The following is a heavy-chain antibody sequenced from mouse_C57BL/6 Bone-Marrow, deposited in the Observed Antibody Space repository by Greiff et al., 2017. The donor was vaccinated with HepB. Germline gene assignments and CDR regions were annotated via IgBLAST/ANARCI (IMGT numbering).Heavy chain of an antibody. V-gene: IGHV5-4*01. Sequence: DVKVEESGGGLVKPGGSLKLSCAASGFTFSSYAMSWVRQTPEKRLEWVATISDGGSYTYYPDNVKGRFTISRDNAKNNLYLQMSHLKSEDKAMYYCARDRIYLGKSWYFDVWGTGTTVTVSS. D-gene: IGHD2-14*01. CDR3: ARDRIYLGKSWYFDV. CDR1: GFTFSSYA. J-gene: IGHJ1*03. CDR2: ISDGGSYT.